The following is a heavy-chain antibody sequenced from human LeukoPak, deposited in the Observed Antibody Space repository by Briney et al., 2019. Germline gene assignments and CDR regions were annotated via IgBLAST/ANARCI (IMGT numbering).Heavy chain of an antibody. CDR2: INPSGGST. J-gene: IGHJ3*02. CDR3: ARALITMVREDAFDI. Sequence: ASVKVSCKASGYTFTSYYMHRVRQAPGQGLEWMGIINPSGGSTSYAQKFQGRVTMTRDMSTSTVYMELSSLRSEDTAVYYCARALITMVREDAFDIWGQGTMVTVSS. V-gene: IGHV1-46*01. D-gene: IGHD3-10*01. CDR1: GYTFTSYY.